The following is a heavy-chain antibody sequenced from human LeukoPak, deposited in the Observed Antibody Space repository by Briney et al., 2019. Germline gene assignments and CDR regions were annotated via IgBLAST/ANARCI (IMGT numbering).Heavy chain of an antibody. CDR1: GYTFTSYG. Sequence: GASVKVSCKASGYTFTSYGISWVRQAPGQGLEWMGWISAYNGNTNYAQKLQGRVTMTTDTSTSTAYMELRSLRSDDTAVYHCARDYRSIAAAGTVQYYYYYGMDVWGQGTTVTVSS. CDR2: ISAYNGNT. V-gene: IGHV1-18*01. D-gene: IGHD6-13*01. CDR3: ARDYRSIAAAGTVQYYYYYGMDV. J-gene: IGHJ6*02.